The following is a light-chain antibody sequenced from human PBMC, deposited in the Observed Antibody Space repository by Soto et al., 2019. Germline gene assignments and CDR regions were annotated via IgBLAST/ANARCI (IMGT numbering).Light chain of an antibody. CDR3: QQYNSQWT. V-gene: IGKV1-5*03. Sequence: IQRTQCPSTLSASFGDRVTITCRASQSISSWLAWYQQKPGKAPKLLIYKASSLESGVPSRFSGSGSGTEFTLTISSLQPDDFATYYCQQYNSQWTFGQGTKVDIK. J-gene: IGKJ1*01. CDR1: QSISSW. CDR2: KAS.